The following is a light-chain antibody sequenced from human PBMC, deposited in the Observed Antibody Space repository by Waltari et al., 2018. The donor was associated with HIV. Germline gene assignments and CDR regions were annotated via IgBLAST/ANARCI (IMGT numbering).Light chain of an antibody. CDR1: SLHTRYA. CDR3: QTWGSGPV. Sequence: QLVLTQSPSASASLVPSVKPPCTLSSLHTRYAITWNQQQPEKGPRYLMKLNRNGSHSKVDGISDRFSGSSSGALRYLTISSRQSEDEADYYCQTWGSGPVFGGGTKLTVL. V-gene: IGLV4-69*01. CDR2: LNRNGSH. J-gene: IGLJ2*01.